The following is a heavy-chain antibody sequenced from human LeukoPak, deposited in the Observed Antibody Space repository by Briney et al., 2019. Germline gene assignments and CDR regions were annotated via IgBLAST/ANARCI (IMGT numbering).Heavy chain of an antibody. V-gene: IGHV1-69*04. CDR1: GGTFSSYA. CDR3: ARGGPAAIGYYYDGMDV. J-gene: IGHJ6*02. CDR2: IIPILGIA. Sequence: EASVKVSCKASGGTFSSYAISWVRQAPGQGLEWMGRIIPILGIANYAQKFQGRVTITADKSTSTAYMELSSLRSEDTAVYYCARGGPAAIGYYYDGMDVWGQGTTVTVSS. D-gene: IGHD2-2*01.